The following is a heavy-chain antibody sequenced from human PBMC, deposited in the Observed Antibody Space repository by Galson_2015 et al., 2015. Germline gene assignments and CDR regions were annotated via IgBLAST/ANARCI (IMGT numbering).Heavy chain of an antibody. CDR2: IIPIFGTV. V-gene: IGHV1-69*13. Sequence: SVKVSCKASGGTFSNYAINWVRQAPGQGLEWMGGIIPIFGTVNYAQKFQGRVTITAAESTSTGYMEVSSLRSEDTAVYFCAREGTATNYAFDFWGQGTMVTVS. CDR3: AREGTATNYAFDF. J-gene: IGHJ3*01. D-gene: IGHD3-10*01. CDR1: GGTFSNYA.